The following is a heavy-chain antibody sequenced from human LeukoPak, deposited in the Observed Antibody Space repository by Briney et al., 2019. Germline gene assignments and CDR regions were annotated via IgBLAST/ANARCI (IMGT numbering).Heavy chain of an antibody. CDR3: ARAPVVLRFLEWLLYPFDY. D-gene: IGHD3-3*01. CDR1: GGSISSGGYY. Sequence: PSETLSLTCTVSGGSISSGGYYRNWIRQPPGKGLEWIGYIYHSGSTYYNPSLKSRVTISVDRSKNQFSLKLSSVTAADMAVYYCARAPVVLRFLEWLLYPFDYWGQGTLVTVSS. CDR2: IYHSGST. V-gene: IGHV4-30-2*01. J-gene: IGHJ4*02.